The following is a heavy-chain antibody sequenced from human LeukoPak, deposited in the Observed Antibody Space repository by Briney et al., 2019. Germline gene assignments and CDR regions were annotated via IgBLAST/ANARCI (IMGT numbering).Heavy chain of an antibody. Sequence: PSETLSLTCAVYGGSFSGYYWSWIRQPPGKGLEWIGYIYYSGSTNYNPSLKSRVTISVDTSKNQFSLKLSSVTAADTAVYYCARYSSSFLLDYWGQGTLVTVSS. V-gene: IGHV4-59*01. CDR1: GGSFSGYY. D-gene: IGHD6-13*01. CDR2: IYYSGST. J-gene: IGHJ4*02. CDR3: ARYSSSFLLDY.